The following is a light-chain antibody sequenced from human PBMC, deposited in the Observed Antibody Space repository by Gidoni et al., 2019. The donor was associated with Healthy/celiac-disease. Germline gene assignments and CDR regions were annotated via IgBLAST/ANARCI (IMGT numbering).Light chain of an antibody. CDR3: QQYYSTPPT. CDR2: WAS. V-gene: IGKV4-1*01. Sequence: DIVMTQSPDSLAVSLGERATINCKSSQSVLYSPNNKNYLAWYQQKPGQPPKLLIYWASTRESGVPDRFSGSGSGTDFTLTISSLQAEDVAVYYCQQYYSTPPTFGQGTKVGIK. CDR1: QSVLYSPNNKNY. J-gene: IGKJ1*01.